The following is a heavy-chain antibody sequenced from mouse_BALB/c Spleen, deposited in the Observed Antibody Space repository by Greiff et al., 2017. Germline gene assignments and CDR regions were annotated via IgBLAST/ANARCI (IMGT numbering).Heavy chain of an antibody. CDR1: GFTFSSFG. V-gene: IGHV5-17*02. Sequence: EVMLVESGGGLVQPGGSRKLSCAASGFTFSSFGMHWVRQAPEKGLEWVAYISSGSSTIYYADTVKGRFTISRDNPKNTLFLQMTSLRSEDTAMYYCARLGSDYYAMDYWGQGTSVTVSS. CDR3: ARLGSDYYAMDY. J-gene: IGHJ4*01. CDR2: ISSGSSTI.